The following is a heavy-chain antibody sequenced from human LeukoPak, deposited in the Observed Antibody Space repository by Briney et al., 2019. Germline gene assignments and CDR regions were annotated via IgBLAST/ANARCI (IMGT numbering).Heavy chain of an antibody. CDR3: ARDPGHYYDSSGSDAFDI. Sequence: PSEALSLTCAVYGRSFSGYYWSWIRQPPGKGLEWIGEINHSGSTNYNPSLKSRVTISVDTSKNQFSLKLSSVTAADTAVYYCARDPGHYYDSSGSDAFDIWGQGTMVTVSS. D-gene: IGHD3-22*01. J-gene: IGHJ3*02. V-gene: IGHV4-34*01. CDR1: GRSFSGYY. CDR2: INHSGST.